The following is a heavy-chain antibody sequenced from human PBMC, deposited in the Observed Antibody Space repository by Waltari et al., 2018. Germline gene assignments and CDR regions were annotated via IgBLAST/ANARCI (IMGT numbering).Heavy chain of an antibody. D-gene: IGHD3-3*01. CDR3: ARVTEWSWYFDL. Sequence: QVQLQESGPGLVKPSEPLSLTCTVSGGSITSYYWSWLRQPPGKGLEWIGYIYYSGSANYNPSLKSRVTMSVDTSKNQFSLKLSSVTAADTAVYYCARVTEWSWYFDLWGRGTLVTVSS. V-gene: IGHV4-59*01. J-gene: IGHJ2*01. CDR2: IYYSGSA. CDR1: GGSITSYY.